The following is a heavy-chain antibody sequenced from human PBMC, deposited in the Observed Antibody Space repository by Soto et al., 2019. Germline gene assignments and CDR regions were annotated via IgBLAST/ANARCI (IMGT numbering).Heavy chain of an antibody. CDR2: IYYSGST. CDR1: GGSISSGGYY. D-gene: IGHD3-16*01. CDR3: ARVKRYYDYVWGSPPGDAFDI. J-gene: IGHJ3*02. Sequence: TSETLSLTCTVSGGSISSGGYYWSWIRQHPGKGLEWIGYIYYSGSTYYNPSLKSRVTISVDTSKNQCSLKLSSVTAADTAVYYCARVKRYYDYVWGSPPGDAFDIWGQGTMVTVSS. V-gene: IGHV4-31*03.